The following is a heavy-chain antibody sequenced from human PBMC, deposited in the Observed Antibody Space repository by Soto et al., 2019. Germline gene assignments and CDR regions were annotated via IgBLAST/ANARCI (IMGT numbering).Heavy chain of an antibody. Sequence: EVPLVESGGGLVKPGGSLRLSCSASGFSFSNYAMSWVRQAPGQGLEWVSSLTSTSHTYYVDSVKGRFTISRDNAMNSLYLQMNSLRAEDTAVYYCTRRDREASGGHYSEYWGQGTLVTVSS. CDR3: TRRDREASGGHYSEY. V-gene: IGHV3-21*01. D-gene: IGHD3-22*01. CDR1: GFSFSNYA. J-gene: IGHJ4*02. CDR2: LTSTSHT.